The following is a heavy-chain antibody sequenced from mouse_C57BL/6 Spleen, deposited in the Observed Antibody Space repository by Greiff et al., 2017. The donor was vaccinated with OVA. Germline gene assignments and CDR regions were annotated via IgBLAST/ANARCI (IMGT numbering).Heavy chain of an antibody. CDR1: GYAFSSSW. J-gene: IGHJ3*01. CDR2: IYPGDGDT. Sequence: VKLQESGPELVKPGASVKISCKASGYAFSSSWMNWVKQRPGKGLEWIGRIYPGDGDTNYNGKFKGKATLTADKSSSTAYMQLSSLTSEDSAVYFCAGSYYYGSSYRLFAYWGQGTLVTVSA. CDR3: AGSYYYGSSYRLFAY. D-gene: IGHD1-1*01. V-gene: IGHV1-82*01.